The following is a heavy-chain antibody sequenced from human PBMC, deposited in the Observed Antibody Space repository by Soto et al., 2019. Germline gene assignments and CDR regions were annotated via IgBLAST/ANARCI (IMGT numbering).Heavy chain of an antibody. D-gene: IGHD1-26*01. CDR1: GFIFRSYA. CDR3: ARAFSGSYPNFDY. Sequence: QPGGSLRLSCLASGFIFRSYAMHWVRQAPGKGLEWVAVITSDGINGYYADSVRGRFAISRDNSKNTLYLQMNSLRPEDTAVYYCARAFSGSYPNFDYWGQGTLVTVSS. J-gene: IGHJ4*02. CDR2: ITSDGING. V-gene: IGHV3-30*09.